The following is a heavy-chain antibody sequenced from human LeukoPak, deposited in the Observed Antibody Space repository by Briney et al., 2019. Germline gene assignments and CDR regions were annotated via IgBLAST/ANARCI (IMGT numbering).Heavy chain of an antibody. CDR3: ATSDCANALCYTWIFAY. V-gene: IGHV3-30*03. J-gene: IGHJ4*02. CDR2: ISYDGSNK. Sequence: GGSLRLSCAASGFTFSSYGMHWVRQAPGKGLEWVAVISYDGSNKYYADSVKGRFTISRDNSKNTLYLQMNSLRAEDTAVYYCATSDCANALCYTWIFAYWGQGTLVTVSS. D-gene: IGHD2-8*01. CDR1: GFTFSSYG.